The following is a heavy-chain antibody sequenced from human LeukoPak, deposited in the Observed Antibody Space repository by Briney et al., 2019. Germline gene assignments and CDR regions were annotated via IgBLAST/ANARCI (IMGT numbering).Heavy chain of an antibody. CDR1: GFTYFSYG. CDR3: AKDLVMGGTLPAFIEN. D-gene: IGHD2-2*01. Sequence: GGSLRLSCAASGFTYFSYGMHWVRQAPGKGLEWVAFIRSDASKTYVFDSVKGRFTISRDNSKNTVYLQMNSLRPEDTAVYYCAKDLVMGGTLPAFIENWGQGTPVTVSS. J-gene: IGHJ4*02. CDR2: IRSDASKT. V-gene: IGHV3-30*02.